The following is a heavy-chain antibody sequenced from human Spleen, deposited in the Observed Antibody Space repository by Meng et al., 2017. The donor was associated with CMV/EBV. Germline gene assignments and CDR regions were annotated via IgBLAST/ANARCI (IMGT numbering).Heavy chain of an antibody. V-gene: IGHV1-2*02. CDR3: ARVDARGNYYYGMDV. Sequence: SGSTFTGYYMHWVRQAPGQGREWMGWINPNSGGTNYAQKFQGRVTMTRDTSISTAYMELRRLRSDDTAVYYCARVDARGNYYYGMDVWGQGTTVTVSS. CDR2: INPNSGGT. J-gene: IGHJ6*02. CDR1: GSTFTGYY. D-gene: IGHD3/OR15-3a*01.